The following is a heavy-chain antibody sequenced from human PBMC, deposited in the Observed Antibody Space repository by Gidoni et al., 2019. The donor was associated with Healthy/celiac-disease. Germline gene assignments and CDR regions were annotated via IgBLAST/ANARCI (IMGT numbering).Heavy chain of an antibody. CDR2: ISSSSSYI. CDR3: ARVRYYDSSGYLVDDY. V-gene: IGHV3-21*01. D-gene: IGHD3-22*01. J-gene: IGHJ4*02. Sequence: EVQLVESGGGLVKPGGSLRLSCAASGFTFSSYSMNWVRQAPGKGLEWVSSISSSSSYIYYADSVKGRFTISRDNAKNSLYLQMNSLRAEDTAVYYCARVRYYDSSGYLVDDYWGQGTLVTVSS. CDR1: GFTFSSYS.